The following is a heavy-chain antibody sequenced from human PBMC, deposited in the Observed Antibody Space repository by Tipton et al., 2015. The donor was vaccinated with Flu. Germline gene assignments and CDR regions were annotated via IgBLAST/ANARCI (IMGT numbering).Heavy chain of an antibody. CDR1: GFTFGSYG. CDR2: IEYDGGNK. CDR3: ARYWDSYYIDY. D-gene: IGHD1-26*01. Sequence: RSLRLSCAASGFTFGSYGMHWVRQAPGKGLEWVAAIEYDGGNKFYADSVKGRFTISRENFKNTLYLQMNSLRADDTAVYFCARYWDSYYIDYWGRGALVTVSS. V-gene: IGHV3-33*05. J-gene: IGHJ4*02.